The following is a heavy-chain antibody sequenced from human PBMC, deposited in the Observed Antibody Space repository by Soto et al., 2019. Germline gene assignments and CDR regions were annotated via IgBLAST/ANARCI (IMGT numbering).Heavy chain of an antibody. V-gene: IGHV4-59*01. Sequence: PSETLSLTCTVSGGSISSYYWSWIRQPPGKGLEWIGYIYYSGSTNYNPSLKSRVTISVDTSKNQFSLKLSSVTAADMAVYYCARARYDYSNYDNWFDPWGQGTLVTVSS. D-gene: IGHD4-4*01. J-gene: IGHJ5*02. CDR3: ARARYDYSNYDNWFDP. CDR2: IYYSGST. CDR1: GGSISSYY.